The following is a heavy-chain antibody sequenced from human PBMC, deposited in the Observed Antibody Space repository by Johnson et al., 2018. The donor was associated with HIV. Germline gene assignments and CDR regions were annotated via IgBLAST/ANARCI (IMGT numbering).Heavy chain of an antibody. J-gene: IGHJ3*02. Sequence: QVQLVESGGGLIQPGGSLRLSCAASGFTFSSYAMHWVRQAPGKGLEWVAVISYDGSNKYYADSVKGRFTISRDNSKNTLYLQMNSLRAEDTAVYYCARDPLAVAGTPPSGAFDIWGQGTMVTVSS. D-gene: IGHD6-19*01. V-gene: IGHV3-30-3*01. CDR1: GFTFSSYA. CDR2: ISYDGSNK. CDR3: ARDPLAVAGTPPSGAFDI.